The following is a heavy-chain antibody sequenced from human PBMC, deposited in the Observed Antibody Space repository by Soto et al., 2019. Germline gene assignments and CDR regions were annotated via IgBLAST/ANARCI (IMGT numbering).Heavy chain of an antibody. J-gene: IGHJ4*02. CDR2: IDPSDSYT. Sequence: GELLKICCKGCGCNFTSYWISWVRQMPGKGLEWMGRIDPSDSYTNYSPSFQGHVTISADKSISTAYLQWSSLKASDTAMYYCARLQAAAGDNDLTFDYWGQGTLVTVSS. CDR3: ARLQAAAGDNDLTFDY. D-gene: IGHD6-13*01. V-gene: IGHV5-10-1*01. CDR1: GCNFTSYW.